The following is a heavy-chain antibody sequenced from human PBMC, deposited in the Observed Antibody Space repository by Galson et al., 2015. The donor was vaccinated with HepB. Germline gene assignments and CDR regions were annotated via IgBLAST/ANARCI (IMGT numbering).Heavy chain of an antibody. CDR2: IIPIFGTA. V-gene: IGHV1-69*13. D-gene: IGHD5-12*01. CDR1: GGTFSSYA. CDR3: ARDVLRDSGYDRGAHGPFDY. Sequence: SVKVSCKASGGTFSSYAISWVRQAPGQGLEWMGGIIPIFGTANYAQKFQGRVTITADESTSTAYMELSSLRSEDTAVYYCARDVLRDSGYDRGAHGPFDYWGQGTLVTVSS. J-gene: IGHJ4*02.